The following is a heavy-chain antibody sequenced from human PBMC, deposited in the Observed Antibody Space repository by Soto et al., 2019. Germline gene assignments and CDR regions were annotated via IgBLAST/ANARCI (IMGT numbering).Heavy chain of an antibody. CDR2: ISDDGSNK. J-gene: IGHJ6*02. V-gene: IGHV3-30-3*01. D-gene: IGHD6-19*01. CDR3: ARDRVAGTPFDYYYYGMDV. CDR1: GFTFSSYA. Sequence: QVQLVESGGGVVQPGRSLRLSCAASGFTFSSYAMHWVRQAPGKGLEWVAVISDDGSNKYYVDSVKGRFTISRDNSNNTLYLQMNSLRAEDTAMYYCARDRVAGTPFDYYYYGMDVWGQGTTVTVSS.